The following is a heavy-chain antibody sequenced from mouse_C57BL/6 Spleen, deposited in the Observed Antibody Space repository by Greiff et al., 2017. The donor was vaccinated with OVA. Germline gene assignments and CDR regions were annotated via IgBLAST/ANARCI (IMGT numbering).Heavy chain of an antibody. D-gene: IGHD1-1*01. J-gene: IGHJ2*01. CDR3: ALYYYGSPRPFDY. V-gene: IGHV1-76*01. CDR1: GYTFTDYY. Sequence: QVQLQQSGAELVRPGASVKLSCKASGYTFTDYYINWVKQRPGQGLEWIARIYPGSGNTYYNEKFKGKATLTAEKSSSTAYMQLSSLTSEDSAVYFCALYYYGSPRPFDYWGQGTTLTVSS. CDR2: IYPGSGNT.